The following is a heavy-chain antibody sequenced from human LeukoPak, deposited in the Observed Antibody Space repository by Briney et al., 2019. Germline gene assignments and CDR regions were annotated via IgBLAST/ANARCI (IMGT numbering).Heavy chain of an antibody. V-gene: IGHV3-23*01. J-gene: IGHJ5*02. Sequence: GGSLRLSCAASGFTFSSYAMSWVRQAPGKGLEWVSGISGSGGSTYYADSVKGRFTISRDNSKNTLYLQMNSLRAEDTAVYYCAKGREYYDSSGYPLNWFDPWGQGTLVTVSS. CDR3: AKGREYYDSSGYPLNWFDP. CDR2: ISGSGGST. CDR1: GFTFSSYA. D-gene: IGHD3-22*01.